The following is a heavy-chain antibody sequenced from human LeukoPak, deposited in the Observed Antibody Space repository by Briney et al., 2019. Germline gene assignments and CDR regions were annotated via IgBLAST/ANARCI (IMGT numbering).Heavy chain of an antibody. D-gene: IGHD5-18*01. CDR2: IYYSGST. Sequence: SQTLSLTCTVSGGSISSDNYYWSWIRQPPGKGLEWIGYIYYSGSTNYNPSLKSRVTISVDTSKNQFSLKLSSVTAADTAVYYCARAVDTAMVPFDYWGQGTLVTVSS. V-gene: IGHV4-61*01. J-gene: IGHJ4*02. CDR3: ARAVDTAMVPFDY. CDR1: GGSISSDNYY.